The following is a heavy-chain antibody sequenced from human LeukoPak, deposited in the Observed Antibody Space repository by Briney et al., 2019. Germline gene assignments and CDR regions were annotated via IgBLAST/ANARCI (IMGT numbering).Heavy chain of an antibody. J-gene: IGHJ4*02. CDR3: TRGRAYFDY. CDR1: AFTFYDYT. Sequence: GGSLRRSCTTSAFTFYDYTINWVRQAPGKGLEWVSYIRSKASGETIEYAASVKGRFTISRDDSKSIAYLHMDSLKTEDTAVYYCTRGRAYFDYWGQGTLVTVSS. V-gene: IGHV3-49*04. CDR2: IRSKASGETI.